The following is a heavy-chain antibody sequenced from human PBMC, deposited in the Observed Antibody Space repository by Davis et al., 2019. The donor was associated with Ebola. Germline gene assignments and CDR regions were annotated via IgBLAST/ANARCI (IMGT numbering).Heavy chain of an antibody. CDR3: AGGYCSSTSCYSGLVYYGMDV. D-gene: IGHD2-2*01. CDR2: IYHSGST. Sequence: SETLSLTCAVSGGSISSGGYSWIWIRQPPGKGLEWIWYIYHSGSTYYNPSHKSRVTISVDTSKNQFSLKLSSVTAADTAVYYCAGGYCSSTSCYSGLVYYGMDVWGQGTTVTVSS. V-gene: IGHV4-30-2*02. J-gene: IGHJ6*02. CDR1: GGSISSGGYS.